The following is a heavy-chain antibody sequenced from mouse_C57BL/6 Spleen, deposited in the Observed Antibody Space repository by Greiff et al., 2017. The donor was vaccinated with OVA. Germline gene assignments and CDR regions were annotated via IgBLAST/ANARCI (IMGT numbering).Heavy chain of an antibody. CDR1: GYTFTSYW. Sequence: QVQLQQPGAELVKPGASVKLSCKASGYTFTSYWMQWVKQRPGQGLEWIGEIDPSDSYTNYNQKFKGKATLTVDTSSSTAYMQLSSLTSEDSAVYYCARSHGSSPGDYWGQGTTLTVSS. J-gene: IGHJ2*01. CDR2: IDPSDSYT. D-gene: IGHD1-1*01. CDR3: ARSHGSSPGDY. V-gene: IGHV1-50*01.